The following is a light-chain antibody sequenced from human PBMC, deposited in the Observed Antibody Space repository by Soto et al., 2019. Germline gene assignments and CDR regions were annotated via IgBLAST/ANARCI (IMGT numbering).Light chain of an antibody. CDR1: FSSFGTDY. Sequence: QSVLTQPPSASGTPGQRVTISCSGPFSSFGTDYVYWYRHLPGTAPKLLIYRNNQRPSGVPDRFSGSKSGNTASLTVSGLQAEDEADYYCSSYAGSSNVFGTGTKLTVL. J-gene: IGLJ1*01. V-gene: IGLV1-47*01. CDR3: SSYAGSSNV. CDR2: RNN.